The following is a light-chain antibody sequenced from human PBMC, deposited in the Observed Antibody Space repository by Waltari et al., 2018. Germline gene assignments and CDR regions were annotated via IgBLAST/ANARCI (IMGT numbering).Light chain of an antibody. J-gene: IGLJ1*01. V-gene: IGLV2-14*01. CDR1: DSDVGAYDF. CDR2: EVS. CDR3: SSYTTSSAPGV. Sequence: QSALTQPASVSGSPGQSITISCSGTDSDVGAYDFVSWYQQHPGKAPHPLICEVSNLPSVSSNRFSASKSGNTASLTISWLQAEDEADYYCSSYTTSSAPGVFGTGTRVTVL.